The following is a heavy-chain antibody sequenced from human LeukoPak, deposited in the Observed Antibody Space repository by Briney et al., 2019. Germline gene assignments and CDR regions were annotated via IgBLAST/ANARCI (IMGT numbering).Heavy chain of an antibody. J-gene: IGHJ4*02. D-gene: IGHD3-9*01. CDR3: ARLTYYDILTGYYTAGFDY. Sequence: SETLSLTCAVYGGSFSGYYWSWIRQPPGKGLEWIGEINHSGSTNYNPSLKSRVTISVDTSKNQFSLKLSSVTAADTAVYYCARLTYYDILTGYYTAGFDYWGQGTLVTVSS. CDR2: INHSGST. CDR1: GGSFSGYY. V-gene: IGHV4-34*01.